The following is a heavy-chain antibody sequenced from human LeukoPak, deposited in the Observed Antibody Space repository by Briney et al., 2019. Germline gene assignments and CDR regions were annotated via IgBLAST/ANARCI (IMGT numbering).Heavy chain of an antibody. J-gene: IGHJ4*02. CDR1: GVSISSYC. Sequence: PAESLSLTCTVSGVSISSYCWSWIRQPPGKGLEWIGYIYYSGSTNYNPSLKSRVTISVDTSKNQFSLKLSSLTAADTAVYYCARGGLPYDYVWGFGYWGQGTLVTVSS. V-gene: IGHV4-59*01. CDR3: ARGGLPYDYVWGFGY. D-gene: IGHD3-16*01. CDR2: IYYSGST.